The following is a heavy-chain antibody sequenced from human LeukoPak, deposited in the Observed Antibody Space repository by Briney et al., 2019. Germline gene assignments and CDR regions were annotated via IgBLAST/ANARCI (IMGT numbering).Heavy chain of an antibody. V-gene: IGHV3-33*06. CDR2: IWYDGSNK. J-gene: IGHJ4*02. CDR1: GFIFSTYG. Sequence: GGSLRLFCAASGFIFSTYGMHGVRQAPGKGLEWVAVIWYDGSNKYYADSVKGRFTISRDNSKNTLYLQMNSLRAEDTAVYYCAKDRDTAMEIDYWGQGTLVTVSS. CDR3: AKDRDTAMEIDY. D-gene: IGHD5-18*01.